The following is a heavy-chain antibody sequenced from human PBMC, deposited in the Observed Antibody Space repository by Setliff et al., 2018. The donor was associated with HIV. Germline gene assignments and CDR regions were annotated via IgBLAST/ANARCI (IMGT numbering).Heavy chain of an antibody. CDR3: AKDRGSDPYDPIDY. Sequence: PGGSLRLSCAASGFTFSSCWVTWVRQGPGKGLEWVANIKQDGSEKYYVDSVKGRFTISRDNGKNSLYLQMNNLRAEDTAVYYCAKDRGSDPYDPIDYWGQGTLVTVSS. CDR2: IKQDGSEK. J-gene: IGHJ4*02. V-gene: IGHV3-7*03. D-gene: IGHD3-22*01. CDR1: GFTFSSCW.